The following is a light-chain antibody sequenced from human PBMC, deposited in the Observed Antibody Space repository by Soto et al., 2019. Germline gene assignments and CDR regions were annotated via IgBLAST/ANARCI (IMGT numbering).Light chain of an antibody. CDR1: QSVSSY. Sequence: ILLTHSPGALGLWPWERATLSCRSSQSVSSYLAWYQQKPGQAPRLLIYDASNRATGIPARFSGSGSGTDFTLTIRSLEPEDFEVSYCKQRRNCTPHFAGGTXVEIK. CDR2: DAS. CDR3: KQRRNCTPH. V-gene: IGKV3-11*01. J-gene: IGKJ4*01.